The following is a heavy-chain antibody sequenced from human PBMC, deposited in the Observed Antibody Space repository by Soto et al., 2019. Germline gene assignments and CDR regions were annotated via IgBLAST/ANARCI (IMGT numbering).Heavy chain of an antibody. Sequence: GGSLRLSCAASGFTFSSYAMHWVRQAPGKGLEWVAVISYDGSNKYYADSVKGRFTISRDNSKNTLYLQMNSLRAEDTAVYYCARGLVWFGESDAFDIWGQGTMVTVSS. V-gene: IGHV3-30-3*01. CDR1: GFTFSSYA. D-gene: IGHD3-10*01. J-gene: IGHJ3*02. CDR2: ISYDGSNK. CDR3: ARGLVWFGESDAFDI.